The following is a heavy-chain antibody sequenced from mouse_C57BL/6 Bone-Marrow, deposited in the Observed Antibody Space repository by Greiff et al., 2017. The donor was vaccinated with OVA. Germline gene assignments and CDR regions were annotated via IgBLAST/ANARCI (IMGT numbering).Heavy chain of an antibody. V-gene: IGHV1-74*01. J-gene: IGHJ3*01. CDR3: AIPRQLRPSWFAY. CDR2: IHPSASDT. Sequence: QVQLKESGAELVKPGASVKVSCKASGYTFTSYWMHWVKQRPGQGLEWIGRIHPSASDTNYNQKFKGKATLTVDKSSSTAYMQLSSLTSEDSAVYYCAIPRQLRPSWFAYWGQGTLVTVSA. CDR1: GYTFTSYW. D-gene: IGHD3-2*02.